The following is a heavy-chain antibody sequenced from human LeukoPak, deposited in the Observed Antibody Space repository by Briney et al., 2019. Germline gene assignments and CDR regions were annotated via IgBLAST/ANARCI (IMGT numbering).Heavy chain of an antibody. J-gene: IGHJ3*02. Sequence: SETLSLTCTVSGGSISSGSYYWSWIRQPAGKGLEWIGRIYTSGSTNYNPSLKSRVTISVDTSKNQFSLKLSSVTAADTAVYYCARDYGSGSYSVSRAFDIWGQGTMVTVSS. D-gene: IGHD3-10*01. CDR1: GGSISSGSYY. V-gene: IGHV4-61*02. CDR3: ARDYGSGSYSVSRAFDI. CDR2: IYTSGST.